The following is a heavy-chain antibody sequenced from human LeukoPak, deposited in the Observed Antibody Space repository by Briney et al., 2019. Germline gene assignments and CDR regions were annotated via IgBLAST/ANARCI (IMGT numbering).Heavy chain of an antibody. CDR2: SNHSGNT. D-gene: IGHD6-13*01. J-gene: IGHJ4*02. Sequence: PSETLSLTCAVYGGSFSGDYWSWIRQPPGKGLEWIGESNHSGNTNYNPSLKSRVTISVDTSKNQFSLKLSSVTAADTAVYYCARDLSSSSWSSDYWGQGTLVTVSS. CDR3: ARDLSSSSWSSDY. CDR1: GGSFSGDY. V-gene: IGHV4-34*01.